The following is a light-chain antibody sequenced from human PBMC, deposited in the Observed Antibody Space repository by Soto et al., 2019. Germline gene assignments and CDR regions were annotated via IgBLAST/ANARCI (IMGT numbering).Light chain of an antibody. Sequence: EIVMTQSPATVSVSPGERATLSCRASQSVSSNLAWYQQKPGQAPRLLIYETSSRATGIPDRFSGSGSGTDFTLTISRLEPEDFAVYYCQQYGSSPWTFGQGTKVDIK. J-gene: IGKJ1*01. CDR1: QSVSSN. CDR3: QQYGSSPWT. V-gene: IGKV3-20*01. CDR2: ETS.